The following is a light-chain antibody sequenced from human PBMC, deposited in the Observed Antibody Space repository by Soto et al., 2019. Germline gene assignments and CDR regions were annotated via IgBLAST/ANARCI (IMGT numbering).Light chain of an antibody. CDR2: EVS. Sequence: QSALTQPPSASGSPGQSLTISCTGTSSDVGGYNYVSWYQQHPGRAPKLMIYEVSKRPSGVPDRFSGSKSGNTASLTVSGLQTEDEADYYCSSYAGSNNQVFGTGTKVTVL. J-gene: IGLJ1*01. V-gene: IGLV2-8*01. CDR1: SSDVGGYNY. CDR3: SSYAGSNNQV.